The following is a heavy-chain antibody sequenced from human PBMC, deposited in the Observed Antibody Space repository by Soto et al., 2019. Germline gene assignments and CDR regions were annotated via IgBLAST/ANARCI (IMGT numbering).Heavy chain of an antibody. J-gene: IGHJ4*02. Sequence: EVQLVESGGGLVQPGGSLRLSCAASGFTFSTYWMHWVRQAPGKWLVWVSRIKNDGSGTYYVDSVEGRFTISRDNAKNTLYLQMNSLRAEDTAVYYCVRGDGDYYDGNGYLGRHWGQGTLVTVSS. CDR2: IKNDGSGT. D-gene: IGHD3-22*01. CDR1: GFTFSTYW. V-gene: IGHV3-74*01. CDR3: VRGDGDYYDGNGYLGRH.